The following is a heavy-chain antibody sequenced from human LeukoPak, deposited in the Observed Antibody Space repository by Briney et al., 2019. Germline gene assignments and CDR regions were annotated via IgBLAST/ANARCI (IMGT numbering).Heavy chain of an antibody. CDR3: ARGQSRDYYGSGSYLV. D-gene: IGHD3-10*01. CDR2: INPSGGST. J-gene: IGHJ6*04. CDR1: GYTFTSYY. Sequence: ASVKVPCKASGYTFTSYYMHWVRQAPGQGLEWMGIINPSGGSTSYAQKFQGRVTMTRDMSTSTVYMELSSLRSEDTAVYYCARGQSRDYYGSGSYLVWGKGTTVTVSS. V-gene: IGHV1-46*01.